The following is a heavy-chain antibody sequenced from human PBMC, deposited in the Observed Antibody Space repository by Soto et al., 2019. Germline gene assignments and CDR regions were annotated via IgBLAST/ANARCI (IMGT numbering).Heavy chain of an antibody. D-gene: IGHD2-2*02. J-gene: IGHJ4*02. Sequence: QVQLQQWGAGLLKPSETLSLTCAVYGGSFSGYHWSWIRQPPGTGLDWIGEINHRGSTNYNPSLKSRFTVAVDTAKNQVALKLSSVTAADTAVYYCARRGDGKNGSPYTSFDYWSQGTLVTVSS. CDR3: ARRGDGKNGSPYTSFDY. CDR1: GGSFSGYH. CDR2: INHRGST. V-gene: IGHV4-34*01.